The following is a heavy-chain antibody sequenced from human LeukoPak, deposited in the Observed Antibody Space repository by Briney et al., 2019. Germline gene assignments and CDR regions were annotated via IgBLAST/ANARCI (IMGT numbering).Heavy chain of an antibody. J-gene: IGHJ4*02. D-gene: IGHD3-22*01. Sequence: GGSLRLSCAASGFTVSSNYMSWVRQAPGKGLEWVSAISGSGGSTYYADSVKGRFTISRDNSKNTLYLQMNSLRAEDTAVYYCAKDRGRYYYDSSGYYPNFDYWGQGTLVTVSS. CDR3: AKDRGRYYYDSSGYYPNFDY. CDR1: GFTVSSNY. CDR2: ISGSGGST. V-gene: IGHV3-23*01.